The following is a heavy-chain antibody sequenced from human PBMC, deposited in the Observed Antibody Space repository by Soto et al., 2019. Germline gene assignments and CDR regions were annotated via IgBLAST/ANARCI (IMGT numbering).Heavy chain of an antibody. D-gene: IGHD2-2*01. V-gene: IGHV4-31*03. CDR1: GGSISSGGYY. CDR2: IYYSGST. J-gene: IGHJ4*02. CDR3: ARGPPVHCSSTSCYALDF. Sequence: SETLSLTCTVSGGSISSGGYYWSWIRQHPGKGLEWIGYIYYSGSTYYNPSLKSRVTISVDTSKNQFSLKLSSVTAADTAVYYCARGPPVHCSSTSCYALDFWGQGTLVTVSS.